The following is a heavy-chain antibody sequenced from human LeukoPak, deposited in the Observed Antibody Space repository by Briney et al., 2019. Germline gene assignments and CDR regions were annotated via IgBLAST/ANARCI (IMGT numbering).Heavy chain of an antibody. J-gene: IGHJ5*02. V-gene: IGHV3-30-3*01. CDR1: GFTFSSCA. Sequence: GGSLRLSCAASGFTFSSCAMHWVRQAPGKGLEWVAVISYDGSNKYYADSVKGRFTISRDNSKNTLYLQMNSLRAEGTAVYYCARVDCSSTSCYSRDWFDPWGQGTLVTVSS. CDR2: ISYDGSNK. CDR3: ARVDCSSTSCYSRDWFDP. D-gene: IGHD2-2*01.